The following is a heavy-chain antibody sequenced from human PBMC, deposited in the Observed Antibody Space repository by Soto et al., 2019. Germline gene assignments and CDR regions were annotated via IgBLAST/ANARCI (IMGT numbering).Heavy chain of an antibody. CDR3: ARDLHGDPYY. CDR2: ISAYNGNT. Sequence: QVQLVQSGAEVKKPGASVKVSCKASGYTFTSYGISWVRQAPGQGLEWMGWISAYNGNTNYAQKLQGRVTMTTDTXTXTAXXXXXXXXSDDTAVYYCARDLHGDPYYWGQGTLVTVSS. J-gene: IGHJ4*02. V-gene: IGHV1-18*01. CDR1: GYTFTSYG. D-gene: IGHD4-17*01.